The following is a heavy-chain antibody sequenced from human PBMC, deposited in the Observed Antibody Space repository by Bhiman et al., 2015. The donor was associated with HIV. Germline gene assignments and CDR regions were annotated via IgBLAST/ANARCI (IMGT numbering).Heavy chain of an antibody. CDR3: VSVRGSSWYVWWFDP. J-gene: IGHJ5*02. CDR1: GFTFSDYY. V-gene: IGHV3-11*04. Sequence: QVQLVESGGGLVKPGGSLRLSCAASGFTFSDYYMSWIRQAPGKGLEWVSYISSSGSTIYYADSVRGRFTISRDNAKNSLYLQMNSLRAEDTAVYYCVSVRGSSWYVWWFDPWGQGTLVTVSS. D-gene: IGHD6-13*01. CDR2: ISSSGSTI.